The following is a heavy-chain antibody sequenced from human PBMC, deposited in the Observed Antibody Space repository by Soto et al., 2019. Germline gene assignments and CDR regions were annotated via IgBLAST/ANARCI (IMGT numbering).Heavy chain of an antibody. Sequence: QVQLQESGPGLVKPSQTLSLTCTVSGGSISSGNYYWSWIRQPPGKGLEWIGFISYSGSTYYRTSLKSRVTISVDTSKSQFSLNLSFVTAADTAVYYCATMGTPATGLYFFDYWGQGSLVTVSS. CDR3: ATMGTPATGLYFFDY. CDR1: GGSISSGNYY. V-gene: IGHV4-30-4*01. CDR2: ISYSGST. D-gene: IGHD2-15*01. J-gene: IGHJ4*02.